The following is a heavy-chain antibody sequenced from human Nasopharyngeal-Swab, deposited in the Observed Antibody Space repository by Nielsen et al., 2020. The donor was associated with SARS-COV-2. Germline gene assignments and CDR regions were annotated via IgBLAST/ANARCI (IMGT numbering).Heavy chain of an antibody. J-gene: IGHJ4*02. Sequence: ASVKVSCKVSGYTLTELSMHWVRQAPGKGLEWVGGFDPEDGETIYAQKLQGRVTMTTDTSTSTAYMELRSLRSDDTAVYYCATRAVAGFFDYWGQGTLVTVSS. V-gene: IGHV1-24*01. CDR2: FDPEDGET. CDR1: GYTLTELS. D-gene: IGHD6-19*01. CDR3: ATRAVAGFFDY.